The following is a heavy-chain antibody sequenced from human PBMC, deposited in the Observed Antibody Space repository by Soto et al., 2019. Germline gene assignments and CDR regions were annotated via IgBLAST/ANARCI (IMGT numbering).Heavy chain of an antibody. Sequence: GESLKISCQGSGYSFTSYWIGWVRQRPGKGLEWMGRINPSDSYTTYSPSFQGHVTISTDKSFSTAYLQWSGLKASDTAMYYCARLGYCTGTSCYTFDSWRQGSLVTVSS. J-gene: IGHJ4*02. D-gene: IGHD2-2*02. CDR3: ARLGYCTGTSCYTFDS. CDR1: GYSFTSYW. CDR2: INPSDSYT. V-gene: IGHV5-10-1*01.